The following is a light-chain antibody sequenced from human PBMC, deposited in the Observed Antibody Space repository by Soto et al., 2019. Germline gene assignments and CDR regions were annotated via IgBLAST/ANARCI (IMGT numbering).Light chain of an antibody. Sequence: QSALTQPASVSGSLGQSISSSCTEDSGVLTYNSVSWYQHHPHKAPKLIIYDVSYRPSGVSTRFSGSQSAGSASLTISGLQAEDEADYYCSSSTPTRGLVFGSGTKVTVL. CDR3: SSSTPTRGLV. CDR1: SGVLTYNS. J-gene: IGLJ1*01. V-gene: IGLV2-14*01. CDR2: DVS.